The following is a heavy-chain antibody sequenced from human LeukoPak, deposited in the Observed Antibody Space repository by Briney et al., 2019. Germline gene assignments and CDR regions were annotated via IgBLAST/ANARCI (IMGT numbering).Heavy chain of an antibody. Sequence: GGSLRLSCAASGFTFSHNAMHWVRQAPGKGREYVSAISSNGGSTYYANSVKGRFTISRDNSKNTLYLQMGSLRAEDMGVYYCARDSITVSVGAFDICGRGTMIIVSS. CDR1: GFTFSHNA. J-gene: IGHJ3*02. CDR3: ARDSITVSVGAFDI. V-gene: IGHV3-64*01. CDR2: ISSNGGST. D-gene: IGHD2-2*01.